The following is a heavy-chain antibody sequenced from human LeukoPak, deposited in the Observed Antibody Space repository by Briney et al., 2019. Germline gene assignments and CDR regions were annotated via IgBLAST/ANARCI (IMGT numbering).Heavy chain of an antibody. CDR3: ARGDDFWSGYYIGDY. CDR2: INPSGGST. CDR1: GYTFTSYY. Sequence: ASVKVSCKASGYTFTSYYMHWVRQAPGQGLEWMGIINPSGGSTSYAQKFQGRVTITRNTSISTAYMELSSLRSEDTAVYYCARGDDFWSGYYIGDYWGQGTLVTVSS. J-gene: IGHJ4*02. V-gene: IGHV1-46*01. D-gene: IGHD3-3*01.